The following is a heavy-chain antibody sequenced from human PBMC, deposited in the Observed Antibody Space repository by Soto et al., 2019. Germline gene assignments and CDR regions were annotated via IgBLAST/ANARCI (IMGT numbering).Heavy chain of an antibody. CDR1: GGTFSSYA. J-gene: IGHJ4*02. CDR2: ISAYNGNT. CDR3: ARDLRKNYYDSSGSVYFDY. Sequence: GASVKVSCKASGGTFSSYAISWVRQAPGQGLEWMGWISAYNGNTNYAQKLQGRVTMTTDTSTSTAYMELRSLRSDDTAVYYCARDLRKNYYDSSGSVYFDYWGQGTLVTVSS. D-gene: IGHD3-22*01. V-gene: IGHV1-18*01.